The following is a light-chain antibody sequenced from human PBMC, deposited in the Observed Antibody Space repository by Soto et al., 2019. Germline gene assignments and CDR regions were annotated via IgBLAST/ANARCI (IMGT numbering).Light chain of an antibody. CDR1: QSVASRN. CDR2: GAS. J-gene: IGKJ1*01. CDR3: QRVGNSLWT. Sequence: EIVLTQSPGTLSLSPGERDTLSCRASQSVASRNLAWYQQKSGQAHRLLIYGASSRAIHTPDRFSGSGSGTDFTLTISGLEPEDFAVYYCQRVGNSLWTCGQGTKVEI. V-gene: IGKV3-20*01.